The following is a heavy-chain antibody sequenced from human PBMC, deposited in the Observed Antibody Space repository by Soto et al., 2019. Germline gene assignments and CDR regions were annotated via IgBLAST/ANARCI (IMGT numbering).Heavy chain of an antibody. CDR2: IYYSGNT. D-gene: IGHD1-7*01. Sequence: QPPGKGLEWIGYIYYSGNTNYNPSLKSRVTISVDTSKNQFSLKLSSVTAADTAVYYCGRGEVDRYNWNYGIDYWGQGTLVTVSS. V-gene: IGHV4-59*01. CDR3: GRGEVDRYNWNYGIDY. J-gene: IGHJ4*02.